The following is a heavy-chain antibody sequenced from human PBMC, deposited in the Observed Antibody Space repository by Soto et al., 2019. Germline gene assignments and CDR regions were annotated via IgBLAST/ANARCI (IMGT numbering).Heavy chain of an antibody. CDR3: ARERIAVAPGRWFDP. V-gene: IGHV4-34*01. Sequence: QVQLQQWGAGLLKPSETLSLTCAVYGGSFSGYYWSWIRQPPGKGLEWIGEINHSGSTNYNPSLKSRVTISVDTSKNQFSLKLSSVTAADTAVYYCARERIAVAPGRWFDPWGQGTLVTVS. D-gene: IGHD6-19*01. J-gene: IGHJ5*02. CDR1: GGSFSGYY. CDR2: INHSGST.